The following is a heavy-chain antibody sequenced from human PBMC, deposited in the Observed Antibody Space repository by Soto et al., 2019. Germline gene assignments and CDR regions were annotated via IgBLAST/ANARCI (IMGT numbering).Heavy chain of an antibody. V-gene: IGHV1-8*01. CDR1: GYTFTSYD. D-gene: IGHD4-17*01. J-gene: IGHJ6*02. CDR2: MNPNSGNT. Sequence: ASVKVSCKASGYTFTSYDINWVRQATGQGLEWMGWMNPNSGNTGYAQKFQGRVTMTRNTSISTAYMELSSLRSEDTAVYYCARGEGYGDYYYYGMDVWGQGTTVTVSS. CDR3: ARGEGYGDYYYYGMDV.